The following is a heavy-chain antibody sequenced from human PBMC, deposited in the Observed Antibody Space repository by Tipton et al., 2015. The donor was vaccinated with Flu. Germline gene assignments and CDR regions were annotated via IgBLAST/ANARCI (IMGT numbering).Heavy chain of an antibody. CDR3: ARLAYSYDIRGYYFDS. V-gene: IGHV4-4*07. D-gene: IGHD5-18*01. CDR1: GGSISSYY. J-gene: IGHJ4*02. Sequence: TLSLTCSVSGGSISSYYWSCIRQPAGKGLEWIGRILTGGSTNYNPSLRSRFTMSVDTSKNQFSLKLSSVTAAETAVYYCARLAYSYDIRGYYFDSWGQGTLVTVSS. CDR2: ILTGGST.